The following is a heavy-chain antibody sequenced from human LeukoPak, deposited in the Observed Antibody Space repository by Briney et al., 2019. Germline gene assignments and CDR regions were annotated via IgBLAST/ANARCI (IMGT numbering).Heavy chain of an antibody. Sequence: SETLSLTCTVSGGSISSGSFYWSWIRQTAGKGLEWIGRIYPSGHSQYSPSFRSRATISLDTRNQFSLKLSSVTAADTAVYFCARGYDRNGYQSRGFDYWGQGALVNVSS. D-gene: IGHD3-22*01. J-gene: IGHJ4*02. CDR2: IYPSGHS. CDR3: ARGYDRNGYQSRGFDY. CDR1: GGSISSGSFY. V-gene: IGHV4-61*02.